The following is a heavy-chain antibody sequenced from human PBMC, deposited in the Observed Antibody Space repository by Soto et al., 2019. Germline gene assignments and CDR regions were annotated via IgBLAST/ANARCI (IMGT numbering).Heavy chain of an antibody. CDR2: INHSGST. D-gene: IGHD3-10*01. CDR1: GGSFSGYY. Sequence: VQLQQGGAGLLKPSETLSLTGAVYGGSFSGYYWSWIRQPPGKGLEWMGEINHSGSTNYNPSLKSRVTISVDTSKNQFSLKLSSVTAADTAVYYCARGLRTYGSGSRGNWFDPWGQGTLVTVSS. V-gene: IGHV4-34*01. CDR3: ARGLRTYGSGSRGNWFDP. J-gene: IGHJ5*02.